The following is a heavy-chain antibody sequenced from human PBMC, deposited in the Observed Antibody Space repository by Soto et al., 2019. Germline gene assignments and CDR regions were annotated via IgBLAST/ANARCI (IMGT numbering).Heavy chain of an antibody. CDR1: GYTFTSYA. CDR2: INAGNGNT. J-gene: IGHJ4*02. V-gene: IGHV1-3*01. CDR3: ARVGGYCSSTSCPFDY. Sequence: GASVKVSCKASGYTFTSYAMHWVRQAPGQRLEWMGWINAGNGNTKYSQKFQGRVTITRDTSASTAYMELSSLRSEDTAVYYCARVGGYCSSTSCPFDYWGQGTLVTVSS. D-gene: IGHD2-2*01.